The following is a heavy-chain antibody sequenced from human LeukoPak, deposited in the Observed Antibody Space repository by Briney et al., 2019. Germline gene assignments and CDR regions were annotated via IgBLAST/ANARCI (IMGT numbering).Heavy chain of an antibody. D-gene: IGHD3-16*01. CDR1: GFTFSTYT. V-gene: IGHV3-30*04. CDR3: ARDWGKLGY. CDR2: VLYDGETK. Sequence: PGRSLRLSCAASGFTFSTYTLHWVRQAPGKGLEWVAVVLYDGETKYYADSVKGRFTISRDNSGNTLSLQMNSLRAEDTAVYYCARDWGKLGYWGQGTLVTVSS. J-gene: IGHJ4*02.